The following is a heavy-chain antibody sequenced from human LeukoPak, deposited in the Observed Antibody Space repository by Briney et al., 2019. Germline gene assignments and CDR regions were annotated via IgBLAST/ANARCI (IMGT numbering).Heavy chain of an antibody. V-gene: IGHV1-8*01. J-gene: IGHJ5*02. D-gene: IGHD3-10*01. CDR1: GYTFTSND. CDR3: AGGGRVRGPMACFDP. CDR2: LNPNSGNT. Sequence: GASVMVFCKASGYTFTSNDNNWVRQPPGQGREWMGWLNPNSGNTGYAQKFQGRVTMTRNTSISTAYMELSSLSPADTAVYYCAGGGRVRGPMACFDPWGQGTLVTVSS.